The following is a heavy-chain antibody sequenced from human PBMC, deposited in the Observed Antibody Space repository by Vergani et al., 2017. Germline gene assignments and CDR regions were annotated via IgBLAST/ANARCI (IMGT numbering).Heavy chain of an antibody. CDR3: AGSGDSSGYHNWFDP. CDR2: INPNSGGT. V-gene: IGHV1-2*02. D-gene: IGHD3-22*01. CDR1: GYTFTGYY. J-gene: IGHJ5*02. Sequence: QVQLVPSGAEVKKPGASVQVSCKASGYTFTGYYMHWVRQAPGQGLEWMGWINPNSGGTNYAQKFQGRVTMTRDTSISTAYMELSRLRSDDTAVYYCAGSGDSSGYHNWFDPWGQGTLVTVSS.